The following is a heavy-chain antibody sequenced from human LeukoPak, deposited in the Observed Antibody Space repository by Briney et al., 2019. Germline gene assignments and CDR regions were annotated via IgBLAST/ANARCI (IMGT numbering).Heavy chain of an antibody. J-gene: IGHJ4*02. CDR1: GFTFHNYA. V-gene: IGHV3-43*02. CDR3: ARDHVYGGADY. CDR2: TSGDGITT. D-gene: IGHD5/OR15-5a*01. Sequence: GGSLRLSCAASGFTFHNYAIHWVRQAPGKGLEWVSLTSGDGITTYFADSVKGRFTISRDNSKSSLFLQMNSLRTEDTALYYCARDHVYGGADYWGQGTLVTVST.